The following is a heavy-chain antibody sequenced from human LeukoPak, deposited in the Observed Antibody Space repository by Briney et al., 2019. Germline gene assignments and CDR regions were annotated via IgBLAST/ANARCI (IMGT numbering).Heavy chain of an antibody. J-gene: IGHJ4*02. Sequence: SETLSLTCTVSGGSISSYYWSWIWQPPGKGLEWIGYIYYSGSTNYNPSLKSRVTISVDTSKNQFSLKLSSVTAADTAVYYCARSYSGSYFSYWGQGTLVTVSS. CDR1: GGSISSYY. CDR2: IYYSGST. CDR3: ARSYSGSYFSY. V-gene: IGHV4-59*08. D-gene: IGHD1-26*01.